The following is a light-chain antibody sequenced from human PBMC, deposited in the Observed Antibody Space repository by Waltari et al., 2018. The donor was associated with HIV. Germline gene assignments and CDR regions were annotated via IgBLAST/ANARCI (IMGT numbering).Light chain of an antibody. V-gene: IGKV1-12*01. Sequence: DIQMTQSPFSVSASVGDRVTITCRASQGVSVWLDWYQRRPGKAPKLLIHKTSRLYSGVPSRFSGSGSGSEFTLTINNLQPEDLATYYCLQAHSFPLTFGPGTTVEI. J-gene: IGKJ3*01. CDR1: QGVSVW. CDR2: KTS. CDR3: LQAHSFPLT.